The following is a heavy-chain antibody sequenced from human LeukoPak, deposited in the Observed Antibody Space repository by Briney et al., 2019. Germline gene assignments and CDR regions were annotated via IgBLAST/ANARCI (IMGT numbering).Heavy chain of an antibody. D-gene: IGHD3-22*01. CDR3: ARGHVGYDSSGYYHY. V-gene: IGHV3-30*19. Sequence: GRSLRLSCAASGFTFSSYGMHWVRQAPGKGLEWVAVISYDGSNKYYADSVKGRFTISRDNSKNTLYLQMNSLRAEDTAVYYCARGHVGYDSSGYYHYWGQGTLVTVSS. CDR1: GFTFSSYG. J-gene: IGHJ4*02. CDR2: ISYDGSNK.